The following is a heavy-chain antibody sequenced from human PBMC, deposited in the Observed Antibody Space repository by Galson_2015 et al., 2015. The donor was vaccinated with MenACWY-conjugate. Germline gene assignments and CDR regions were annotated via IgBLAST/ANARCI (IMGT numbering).Heavy chain of an antibody. CDR1: GFTFGDYA. CDR3: TRDRGTSSYHHGMDV. V-gene: IGHV3-49*03. Sequence: SLRLSCATSGFTFGDYALKWFRQAPGKGLELVGLIKSKAYGGTTEYAPSVQGRFTVSRDDSKRIAFLQMNSLKTEDTGVYYCTRDRGTSSYHHGMDVWGQGTTVTVSS. J-gene: IGHJ6*02. CDR2: IKSKAYGGTT. D-gene: IGHD6-19*01.